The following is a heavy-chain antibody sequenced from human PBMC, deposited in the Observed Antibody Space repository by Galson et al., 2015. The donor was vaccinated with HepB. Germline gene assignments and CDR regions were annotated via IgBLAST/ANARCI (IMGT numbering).Heavy chain of an antibody. CDR3: TTESSILTGYFYYFDY. Sequence: SLRLSCAASGFTFSNAWMNWVRQAPGKGLEWVGRIKSKTDGGTTDYAAPVKGRFTISRDDSKNTLYLQMNSLKTEDTAVYYCTTESSILTGYFYYFDYWGQGTPVTVSS. V-gene: IGHV3-15*07. J-gene: IGHJ4*02. CDR2: IKSKTDGGTT. CDR1: GFTFSNAW. D-gene: IGHD3-9*01.